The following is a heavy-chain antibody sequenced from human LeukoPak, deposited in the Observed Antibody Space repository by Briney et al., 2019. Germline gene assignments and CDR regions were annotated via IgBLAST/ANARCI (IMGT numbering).Heavy chain of an antibody. V-gene: IGHV4-39*01. D-gene: IGHD5-18*01. CDR3: ARQRDTASLGAFEI. CDR1: GGSIRANTNFWGWNSSNY. CDR2: VHFSGTT. Sequence: SETLSLTCSVSGGSIRANTNFWGWNSSNYWGWIRQPPGKGLEWIGSVHFSGTTYYHPSLQSRFTISVDTSKNQFSLEVTSVTASDTALYYCARQRDTASLGAFEIWGQGTLVTVSS. J-gene: IGHJ3*02.